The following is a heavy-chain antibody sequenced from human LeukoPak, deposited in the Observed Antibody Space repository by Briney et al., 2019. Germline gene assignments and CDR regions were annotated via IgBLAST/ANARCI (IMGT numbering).Heavy chain of an antibody. CDR2: IHYSGRT. Sequence: PSETLSLTCTVSGGSISSSTYYWGWIRQPPGKGLEWIGTIHYSGRTYYNPSLESRVTISVDTSKNQFSLKLTSVTAADTTVYYCARLDSLPLITYWGQGTLVTVSS. CDR1: GGSISSSTYY. V-gene: IGHV4-39*01. CDR3: ARLDSLPLITY. D-gene: IGHD3-9*01. J-gene: IGHJ4*02.